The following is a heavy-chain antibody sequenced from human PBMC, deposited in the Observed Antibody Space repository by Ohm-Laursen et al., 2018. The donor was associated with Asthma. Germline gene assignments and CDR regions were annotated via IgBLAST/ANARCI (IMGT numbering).Heavy chain of an antibody. CDR2: ISYDGSNK. D-gene: IGHD1-26*01. J-gene: IGHJ6*02. V-gene: IGHV3-30*18. CDR3: AKALVGAPLYYHYYGMDV. Sequence: SLRLSCAASGFTFSSYGMHWVRQAPGKGLEWVAVISYDGSNKYYADSVKGRFTISRDNSKNALYLQMNSLRDEDTALYYCAKALVGAPLYYHYYGMDVWGQGTTVTVSS. CDR1: GFTFSSYG.